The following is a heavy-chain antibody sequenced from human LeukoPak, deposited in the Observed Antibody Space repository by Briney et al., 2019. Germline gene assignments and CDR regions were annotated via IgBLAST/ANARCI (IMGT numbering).Heavy chain of an antibody. CDR2: ISSSSSYI. J-gene: IGHJ5*02. V-gene: IGHV3-21*01. Sequence: GGSLRLSCAASGFTFSSYSMSWVRQAPGKGLEWVSAISSSSSYIYYADSVKGRFTISRDNAENSLYLQMNSLRAEDTAIYYCARGPPLFDPWGQGTLVTVSS. CDR1: GFTFSSYS. CDR3: ARGPPLFDP.